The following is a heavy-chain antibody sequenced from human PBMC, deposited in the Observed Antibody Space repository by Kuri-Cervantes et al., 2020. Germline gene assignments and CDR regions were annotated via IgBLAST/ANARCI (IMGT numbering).Heavy chain of an antibody. CDR3: AREGYDILTGYYGDY. CDR1: GRSFSRHY. V-gene: IGHV4-34*01. D-gene: IGHD3-9*01. Sequence: GSLRLSCAVYGRSFSRHYWTWIRQSPGKGLEWIGEINHSGSSNYNPSLKNRLTISLDMSKNQFSLKLSSVTAADTAVYYCAREGYDILTGYYGDYWGQGTLVTVSS. J-gene: IGHJ4*02. CDR2: INHSGSS.